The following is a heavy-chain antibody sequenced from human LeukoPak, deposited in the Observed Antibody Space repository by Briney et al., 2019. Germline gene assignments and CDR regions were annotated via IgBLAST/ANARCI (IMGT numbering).Heavy chain of an antibody. CDR3: ARWYCSSITCYYDY. CDR1: GFTFSSYG. J-gene: IGHJ4*02. CDR2: ISYDGSNK. Sequence: GGSLRLSCAASGFTFSSYGMHWVRQAPGKGLEWVAVISYDGSNKYYADFVKGRFTISRDNFQNTLFLQMNSLRVEDTAMYYCARWYCSSITCYYDYWGQGTLVTVSS. V-gene: IGHV3-30*03. D-gene: IGHD2-2*01.